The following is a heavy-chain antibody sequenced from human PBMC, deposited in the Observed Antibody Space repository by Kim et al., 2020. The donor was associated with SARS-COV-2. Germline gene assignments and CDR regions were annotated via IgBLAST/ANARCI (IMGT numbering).Heavy chain of an antibody. V-gene: IGHV4-34*01. D-gene: IGHD6-13*01. Sequence: YNPSLKSRVTISVDTSKNQFSLKLSSVNAADTAVYYCARGRYSSSWPFDYWGQGTLVTVSS. CDR3: ARGRYSSSWPFDY. J-gene: IGHJ4*02.